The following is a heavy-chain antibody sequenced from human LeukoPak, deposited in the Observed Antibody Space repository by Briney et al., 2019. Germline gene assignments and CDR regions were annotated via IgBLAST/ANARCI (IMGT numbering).Heavy chain of an antibody. J-gene: IGHJ4*02. CDR3: ARGFRHSAVVGPY. Sequence: SETLSLTCTVSGGSINSYYWSWIRQPPGKGLEWIGFIYYSGSTNYNPSLKSRVTMSVDTSKNQFSLKLSSVTAADTAVYYCARGFRHSAVVGPYWGQGTLVTVSS. D-gene: IGHD6-19*01. CDR2: IYYSGST. V-gene: IGHV4-59*01. CDR1: GGSINSYY.